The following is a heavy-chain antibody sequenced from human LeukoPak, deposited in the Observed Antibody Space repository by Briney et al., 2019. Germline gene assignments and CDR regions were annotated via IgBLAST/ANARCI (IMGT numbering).Heavy chain of an antibody. CDR1: GGSIRSFY. V-gene: IGHV4-59*01. J-gene: IGHJ4*02. Sequence: MTSETLSLTCTVSGGSIRSFYWGWIRQLPGKGLEWIGFIHYSGSTNYNPSLKSRVTISVDTSKNQFSLKLRSVTAADTAVYYCARENYFDYWGQGTVVTVSS. CDR2: IHYSGST. CDR3: ARENYFDY.